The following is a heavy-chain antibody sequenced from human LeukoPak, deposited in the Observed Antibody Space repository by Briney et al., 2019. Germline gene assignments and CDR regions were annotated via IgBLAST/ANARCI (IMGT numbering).Heavy chain of an antibody. CDR3: AKDGPSYDSSGYYLDYFDY. CDR1: GFTFSSYC. D-gene: IGHD3-22*01. J-gene: IGHJ4*02. CDR2: ISYDGSNK. Sequence: GRSLRLSCAASGFTFSSYCMHWVRRAPGEELEWVAVISYDGSNKYYEDSVKGRFTISRDNSENTLYLQMNSRRAEDTAVYYCAKDGPSYDSSGYYLDYFDYWGQGTLVTVSS. V-gene: IGHV3-30*18.